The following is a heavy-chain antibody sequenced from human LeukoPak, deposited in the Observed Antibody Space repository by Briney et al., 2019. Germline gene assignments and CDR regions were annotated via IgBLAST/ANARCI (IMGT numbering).Heavy chain of an antibody. CDR3: ARMLRGYSYGYEVYNWFDP. D-gene: IGHD5-18*01. Sequence: SETLSLTCAVYGGSFSGYYWSWIRQPPGKGLEWIGEINHSGSTNYNPSLKSRVTISVDTSKNQFSLKLSSVTAADTAVYYCARMLRGYSYGYEVYNWFDPWGQGTLVTVSP. J-gene: IGHJ5*02. CDR1: GGSFSGYY. CDR2: INHSGST. V-gene: IGHV4-34*01.